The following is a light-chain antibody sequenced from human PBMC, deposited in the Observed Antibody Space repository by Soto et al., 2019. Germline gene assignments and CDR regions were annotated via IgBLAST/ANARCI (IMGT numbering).Light chain of an antibody. Sequence: QSVLTQPASVSGSPGQSITISCTGTSIDVGSYNLVSWYQQHPGEAPKLMIYEGTQRPSGVSNRFSGSKSGNTASLTISGLQAEDEADYYCCSYAGSSTFVFGSGTKSPS. V-gene: IGLV2-23*03. J-gene: IGLJ1*01. CDR3: CSYAGSSTFV. CDR1: SIDVGSYNL. CDR2: EGT.